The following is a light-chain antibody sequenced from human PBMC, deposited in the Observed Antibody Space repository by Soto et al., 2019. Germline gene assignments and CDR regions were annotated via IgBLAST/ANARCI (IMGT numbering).Light chain of an antibody. CDR2: HAS. CDR3: QQVQSYPFS. V-gene: IGKV1-13*02. J-gene: IGKJ4*01. Sequence: AIQMTQSPSTLSASVGDRVTITCRASLRISSCLAWYQQKPGKAPNLLIYHASNLQRGVPSRFSGSGRGTDFDLTISNLQPEDFATEYYQQVQSYPFSFGGGTKVDI. CDR1: LRISSC.